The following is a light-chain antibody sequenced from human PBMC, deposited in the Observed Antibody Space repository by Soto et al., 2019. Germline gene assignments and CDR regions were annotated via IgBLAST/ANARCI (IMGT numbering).Light chain of an antibody. CDR2: KAS. J-gene: IGKJ1*01. CDR3: QHYNSYSEA. Sequence: PSTLSGSVGDRVTITYRASQTISSWLAWYQQKPGKAPKLLIYKASTLKSGVPSRFSGSGSGTEFTLTISSLQPDDFATYYCQHYNSYSEAFGQGTKVDIK. V-gene: IGKV1-5*03. CDR1: QTISSW.